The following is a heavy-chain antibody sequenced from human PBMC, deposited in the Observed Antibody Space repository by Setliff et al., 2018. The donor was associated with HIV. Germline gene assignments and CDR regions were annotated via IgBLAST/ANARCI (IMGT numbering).Heavy chain of an antibody. Sequence: ASVKVSCKASGYTFTSYVIHWVRQAPGQRLEWMGWINAGNGNTKYSQKFQGRVTITRDTSATTAYMEVSSLRSEDTAVYYCAREGIAVAGTEGHNWFDPWGQGTLVTVSS. J-gene: IGHJ5*02. CDR1: GYTFTSYV. D-gene: IGHD6-19*01. V-gene: IGHV1-3*01. CDR3: AREGIAVAGTEGHNWFDP. CDR2: INAGNGNT.